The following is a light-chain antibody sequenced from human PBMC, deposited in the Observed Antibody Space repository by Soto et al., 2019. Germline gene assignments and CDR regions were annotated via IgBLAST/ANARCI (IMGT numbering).Light chain of an antibody. CDR3: SSYTTSNTYV. J-gene: IGLJ1*01. CDR1: SSDVGYYNS. CDR2: EVS. V-gene: IGLV2-18*02. Sequence: QPVLTQPPSVSGSPGQSVTISCTGTSSDVGYYNSVSWYQQPPGTVPKLMIFEVSNRPSGVPDRFSGSKSGNTASLTISGLQAEDEADYYCSSYTTSNTYVFGTGTKLTVL.